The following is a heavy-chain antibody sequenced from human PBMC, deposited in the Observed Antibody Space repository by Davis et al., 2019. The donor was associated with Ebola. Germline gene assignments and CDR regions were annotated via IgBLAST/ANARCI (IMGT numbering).Heavy chain of an antibody. CDR3: ARGPSTGNSFSY. CDR2: IKQDGSEK. J-gene: IGHJ4*02. Sequence: PGGSLRLSCAASGFTFNRYWMSWVRQAPGKGLEWVANIKQDGSEKYYVDSVEGRFTISRDNAKNSLSLQMNSLRAEDTAVYYCARGPSTGNSFSYWGQGTLVTVSS. V-gene: IGHV3-7*01. D-gene: IGHD6-13*01. CDR1: GFTFNRYW.